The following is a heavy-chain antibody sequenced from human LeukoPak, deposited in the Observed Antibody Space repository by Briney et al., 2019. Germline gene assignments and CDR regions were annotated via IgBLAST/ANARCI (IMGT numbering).Heavy chain of an antibody. CDR1: GGSFSNYY. J-gene: IGHJ4*02. V-gene: IGHV4-59*01. Sequence: SETLSLTCSVSGGSFSNYYWSWIRQPPGKGLEWIGYIYYSGSTDYNPFLKSRVTISVDTSKKQFSLKLSSVTAADTAVYYCARGVVLTGYPLGFWGRGTLVTVSS. CDR2: IYYSGST. D-gene: IGHD3-9*01. CDR3: ARGVVLTGYPLGF.